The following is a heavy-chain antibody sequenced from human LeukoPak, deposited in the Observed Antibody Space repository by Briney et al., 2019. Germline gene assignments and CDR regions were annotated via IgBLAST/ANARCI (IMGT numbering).Heavy chain of an antibody. J-gene: IGHJ5*02. V-gene: IGHV4-34*01. CDR3: ALRGTYGFDP. Sequence: PSETLSLTCAVYGGSFSGYYWSWIRQPPGKGLEWIGEINHSGSTNYNPSLKSRVTISVDRSKNQFSLKLSSVTAADTAVYYCALRGTYGFDPWGQGTLVTVSS. CDR1: GGSFSGYY. D-gene: IGHD4-17*01. CDR2: INHSGST.